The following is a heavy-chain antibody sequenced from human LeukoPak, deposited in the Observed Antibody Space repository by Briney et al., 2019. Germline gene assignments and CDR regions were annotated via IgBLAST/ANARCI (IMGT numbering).Heavy chain of an antibody. D-gene: IGHD6-13*01. Sequence: GSLRLSCAASGFTVSNNYMSWVRQAPGKGLEWVSVIYSGGSTYYADSVKGRFTISRDNSKNTLYLQMNSLRAEDTAVYYCARDGGWQELVYYFDYWGQGTLVTVSS. J-gene: IGHJ4*02. CDR1: GFTVSNNY. V-gene: IGHV3-53*01. CDR2: IYSGGST. CDR3: ARDGGWQELVYYFDY.